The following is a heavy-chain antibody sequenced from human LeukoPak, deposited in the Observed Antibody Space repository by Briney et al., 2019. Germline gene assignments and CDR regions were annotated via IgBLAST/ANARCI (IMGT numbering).Heavy chain of an antibody. CDR1: GGTFSSYA. D-gene: IGHD3-9*01. CDR2: IIPILGIA. V-gene: IGHV1-69*04. CDR3: ARDRDILTGYFHY. J-gene: IGHJ4*02. Sequence: ASVKVSCKASGGTFSSYAISWVRQAPGQGLEWMGRIIPILGIANYAQKFQGRVTITADKSTSTAYMELSSLRSEDTAVYYCARDRDILTGYFHYWGQGTLVNVSS.